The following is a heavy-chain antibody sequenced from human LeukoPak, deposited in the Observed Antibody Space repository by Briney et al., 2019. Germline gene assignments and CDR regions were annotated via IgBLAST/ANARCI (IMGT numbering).Heavy chain of an antibody. V-gene: IGHV4-39*01. D-gene: IGHD3-22*01. CDR2: IYYSGST. J-gene: IGHJ5*02. Sequence: SETLSLTCTVSGGSISSSSYYWGWIRQPPGKGLEWIGSIYYSGSTYYNPSLKSRVTISVDTSKNQSSLKLSSVTAADTAVYYCARHASSVYYDSSGYYPWGQGTLVTVSS. CDR3: ARHASSVYYDSSGYYP. CDR1: GGSISSSSYY.